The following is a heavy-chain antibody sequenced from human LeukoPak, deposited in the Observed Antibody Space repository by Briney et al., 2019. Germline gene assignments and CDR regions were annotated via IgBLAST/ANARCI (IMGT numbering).Heavy chain of an antibody. V-gene: IGHV3-53*01. Sequence: GGSLRLSCAASGFIVSSNYMSWDRQAPGKGLEWVSVIYSGGSTYYADSVKGRFTISRDNSKNTLYLQMNSLRAEDTAVYYCARDPHGGDRYRVDPWGQGTLVTVSS. CDR2: IYSGGST. D-gene: IGHD5-12*01. J-gene: IGHJ5*02. CDR1: GFIVSSNY. CDR3: ARDPHGGDRYRVDP.